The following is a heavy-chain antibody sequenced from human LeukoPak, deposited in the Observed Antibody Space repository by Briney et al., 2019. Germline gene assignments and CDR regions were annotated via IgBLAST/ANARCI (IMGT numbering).Heavy chain of an antibody. CDR1: GGTFSSYA. J-gene: IGHJ4*02. D-gene: IGHD6-13*01. Sequence: ASVKVSCKASGGTFSSYAISWVRQAPGQRLEWMGGIIPIFGTANYAQKFQGRVTITADESTSTAYTELSSLRSEDTAVYYCATWDGKSWSWDYWGQGTLVTVSS. CDR3: ATWDGKSWSWDY. V-gene: IGHV1-69*13. CDR2: IIPIFGTA.